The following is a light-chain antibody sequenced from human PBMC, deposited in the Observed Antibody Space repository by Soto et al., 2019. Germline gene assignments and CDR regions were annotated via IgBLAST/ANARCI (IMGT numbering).Light chain of an antibody. CDR1: QGISTQ. CDR3: QQRTNLPG. CDR2: DAS. J-gene: IGKJ3*01. V-gene: IGKV3D-11*01. Sequence: EIVLTQSPATLSLSPGERATLSCRASQGISTQLAWYQQKPGHAPRLLIYDASNRATCIPDRFSGGGSGTDFTLTISSLNPEDFAVYFGQQRTNLPGFVPEPKVDVK.